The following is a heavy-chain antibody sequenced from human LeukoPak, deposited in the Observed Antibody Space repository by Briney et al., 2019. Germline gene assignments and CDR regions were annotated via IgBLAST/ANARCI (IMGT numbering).Heavy chain of an antibody. D-gene: IGHD1-26*01. CDR2: IYYSGST. J-gene: IGHJ4*02. CDR3: ARGRSGSYSFDY. V-gene: IGHV4-31*03. CDR1: GGSISSGGYY. Sequence: SGTLSLTCIVSGGSISSGGYYWSWIRQHPGKGLEWIGYIYYSGSTYYNPSLKSRVTISVDTSKNQFSLKLSSVTAADTAVYYCARGRSGSYSFDYWGQGTLVTVSS.